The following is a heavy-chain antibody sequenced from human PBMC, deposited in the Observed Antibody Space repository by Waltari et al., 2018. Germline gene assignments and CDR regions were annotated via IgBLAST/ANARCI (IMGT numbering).Heavy chain of an antibody. D-gene: IGHD3-22*01. CDR3: ATRENYYYDSAYGMNV. J-gene: IGHJ6*02. CDR2: INGDWSDT. Sequence: EVQLVESGGGLVQPGGSLRLSCAASGFTFSSYWMHWVRQAPGKGLVVVARINGDWSDTSYADSVKGRFTISKDNAKNTLYLQMNSLRAEDTAVYYCATRENYYYDSAYGMNVWGQGTTVSVSS. V-gene: IGHV3-74*01. CDR1: GFTFSSYW.